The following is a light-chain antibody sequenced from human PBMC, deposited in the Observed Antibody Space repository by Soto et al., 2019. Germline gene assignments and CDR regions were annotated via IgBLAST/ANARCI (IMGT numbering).Light chain of an antibody. CDR1: QSINIY. J-gene: IGKJ4*01. V-gene: IGKV1-39*01. CDR3: QQSFSTPQT. Sequence: DIQMTQSPSSLSASVGDSVTITCRASQSINIYLSWYQQKPGKAPKLLINVASTLQGGVPSRFSGSGSGTEFTLAISSLQPEDSATYYCQQSFSTPQTFGGGTTVDIK. CDR2: VAS.